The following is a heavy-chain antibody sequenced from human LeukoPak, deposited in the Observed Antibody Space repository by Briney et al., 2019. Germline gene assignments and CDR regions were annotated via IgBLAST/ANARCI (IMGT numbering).Heavy chain of an antibody. Sequence: GGSLRLSCAASGFTFSSYAMHWVRQAPGMGLEWVAVISYDGSNKYYADSVKGRFTISRDNSKNTLYLQMNSLRAEDTAVYYCAREHYYDSSGVSARAVLWGQGTMVTVSS. J-gene: IGHJ3*01. D-gene: IGHD3-22*01. V-gene: IGHV3-30-3*01. CDR2: ISYDGSNK. CDR1: GFTFSSYA. CDR3: AREHYYDSSGVSARAVL.